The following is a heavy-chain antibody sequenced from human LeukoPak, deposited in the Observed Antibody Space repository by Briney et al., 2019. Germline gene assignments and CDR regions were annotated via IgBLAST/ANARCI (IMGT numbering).Heavy chain of an antibody. Sequence: KPSETLSLTCAVYGGSFSGYYWSWIRQPPGKGLEWIGEINHSGSTNYNPSLKSRVTISVDTSKNQFSLKLSSVTAADTAVYYCASQSGYDWWSRQFDYWGQGTLVTVSS. J-gene: IGHJ4*02. D-gene: IGHD5-12*01. CDR1: GGSFSGYY. CDR3: ASQSGYDWWSRQFDY. CDR2: INHSGST. V-gene: IGHV4-34*01.